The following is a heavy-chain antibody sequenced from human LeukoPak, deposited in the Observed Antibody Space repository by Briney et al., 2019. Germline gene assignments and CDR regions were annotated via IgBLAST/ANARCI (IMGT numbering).Heavy chain of an antibody. V-gene: IGHV3-30*04. CDR1: GFTFSSYA. CDR3: ARDPDTAMVYYYFGMDV. CDR2: ISYDGSNK. D-gene: IGHD5-18*01. Sequence: GGSLRLSCAASGFTFSSYAMHWVRQAPGKGLEWVAVISYDGSNKYYADSVKGRFTISRDNSKNTLYLQMNSLRAEDTAVYYCARDPDTAMVYYYFGMDVWGKGTTVTVSS. J-gene: IGHJ6*04.